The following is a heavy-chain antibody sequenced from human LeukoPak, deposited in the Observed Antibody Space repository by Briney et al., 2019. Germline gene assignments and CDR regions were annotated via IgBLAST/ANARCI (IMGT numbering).Heavy chain of an antibody. CDR2: ISSSSSYI. CDR1: GFTFSSYS. J-gene: IGHJ4*02. Sequence: GGSLRLSCAASGFTFSSYSMNWVRQAPGKGLEWVSSISSSSSYIYYADSVRGRFTISRDNSKNTLFLQMNSLRPDDTALYYCAKEIGAAAGRGLDSWGQGTLVTVSS. V-gene: IGHV3-21*01. D-gene: IGHD6-13*01. CDR3: AKEIGAAAGRGLDS.